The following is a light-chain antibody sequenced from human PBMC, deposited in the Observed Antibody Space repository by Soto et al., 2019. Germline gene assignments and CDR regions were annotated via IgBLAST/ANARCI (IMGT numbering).Light chain of an antibody. CDR2: GIS. Sequence: EIVLTQSPGTLSLSPGERATLPCRASHTISSSYLAWYQQKPGQAPRLLMYGISRRATGIPDRFSGSGSGTDFTLTISRLEPEDFAVYHCQQYGASPWTFGQGTKVDIK. CDR1: HTISSSY. CDR3: QQYGASPWT. J-gene: IGKJ1*01. V-gene: IGKV3-20*01.